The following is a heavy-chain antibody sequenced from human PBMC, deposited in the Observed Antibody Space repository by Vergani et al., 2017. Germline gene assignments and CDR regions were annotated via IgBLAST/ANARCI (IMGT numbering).Heavy chain of an antibody. V-gene: IGHV3-7*01. Sequence: EVQLVESGGGLVQPGGSLRLSCAASGFTFSSYWMSWVRQAPGKGLEWVANIKQDGSEKYYADSVKGRFTISRDNSKNTLYLQMNSLRAEDTAVYYCARDAPYSGSYYLDYWGQGTLVTVSS. CDR1: GFTFSSYW. J-gene: IGHJ4*02. CDR3: ARDAPYSGSYYLDY. CDR2: IKQDGSEK. D-gene: IGHD1-26*01.